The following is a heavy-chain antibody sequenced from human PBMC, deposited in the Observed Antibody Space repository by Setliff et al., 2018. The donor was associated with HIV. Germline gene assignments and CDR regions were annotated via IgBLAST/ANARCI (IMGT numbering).Heavy chain of an antibody. Sequence: GGSLRLSCAASGFTFNYFWMSWVRQAPGKGLEWVANIKQDGSGDYMYYADSVKGRFTISRDNAKNLLYLQMNTLRADDTAVYFCARPTNIDTLYYGSQTFYMYYYGLDVWGQGTTVTVSS. CDR2: IKQDGSGDYM. CDR3: ARPTNIDTLYYGSQTFYMYYYGLDV. J-gene: IGHJ6*02. V-gene: IGHV3-7*01. D-gene: IGHD1-26*01. CDR1: GFTFNYFW.